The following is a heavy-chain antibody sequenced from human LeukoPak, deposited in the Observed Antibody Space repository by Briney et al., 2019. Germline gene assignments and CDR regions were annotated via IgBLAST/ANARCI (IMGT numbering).Heavy chain of an antibody. V-gene: IGHV3-15*01. Sequence: AGSLRLSCAASGFTFSNAWMNWVSQAPGKGREWVGHIKSKASSGTEDYAAPGKGRLTISRYDSQATLYLPRDSLKAEDTAVYLCASCGRLENDAWGQGTLVTVSS. D-gene: IGHD6-19*01. CDR1: GFTFSNAW. CDR3: ASCGRLENDA. J-gene: IGHJ5*01. CDR2: IKSKASSGTE.